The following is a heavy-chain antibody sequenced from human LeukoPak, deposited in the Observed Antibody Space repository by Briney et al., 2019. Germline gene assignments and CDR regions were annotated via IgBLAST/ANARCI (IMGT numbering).Heavy chain of an antibody. Sequence: PGGSLRLSCAASGFTFSSYGMHWVRQAPGKGLEWVAVIWYDGSNKYYADSVKGRFTISRDNSKNTLYLQMSSLRAEDTAVYYCARGERAYYYGMDVWGQGTTVTVSS. CDR1: GFTFSSYG. CDR2: IWYDGSNK. V-gene: IGHV3-33*01. CDR3: ARGERAYYYGMDV. J-gene: IGHJ6*02.